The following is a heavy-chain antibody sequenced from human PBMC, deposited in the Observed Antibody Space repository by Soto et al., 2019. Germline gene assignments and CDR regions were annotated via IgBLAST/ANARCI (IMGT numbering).Heavy chain of an antibody. J-gene: IGHJ6*02. Sequence: SVKVSCKASGGTFSSFTISWVRQAPLQGLEWMGGIIPIYGTANYAQKFQGRVTITADASTRTAYMELSSLRSEDTAVYYCAKDRRADWESYYYYAMDVWGQGTTVTVSS. CDR2: IIPIYGTA. D-gene: IGHD1-26*01. CDR3: AKDRRADWESYYYYAMDV. V-gene: IGHV1-69*13. CDR1: GGTFSSFT.